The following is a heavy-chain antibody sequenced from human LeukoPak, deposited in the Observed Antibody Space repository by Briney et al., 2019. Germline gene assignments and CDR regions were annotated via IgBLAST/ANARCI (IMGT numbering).Heavy chain of an antibody. CDR3: ARLGYCTNAVCYNWFDP. Sequence: SETLSLXCTVSGVYISSSSYYWGWIRQPPVENLEWIGSIYYSGTPYYNPSLKSRVTISVDTSKNQFSLKLSSVTAADTAVYYCARLGYCTNAVCYNWFDPWGQGTLVTVSS. CDR1: GVYISSSSYY. CDR2: IYYSGTP. V-gene: IGHV4-39*01. J-gene: IGHJ5*02. D-gene: IGHD2-8*01.